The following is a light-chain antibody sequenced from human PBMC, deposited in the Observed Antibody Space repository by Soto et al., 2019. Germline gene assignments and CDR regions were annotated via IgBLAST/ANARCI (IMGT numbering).Light chain of an antibody. Sequence: DIPMTQSPSILSASVGDRVIITCRASQRLSSWLAWYQQKPGQAPKLLIFDTSNLASGVPSRFSGSGSGTEFTLTISSLHPDDLATYYCQQYDDYWTFGQGTKVGIK. CDR1: QRLSSW. CDR3: QQYDDYWT. J-gene: IGKJ1*01. V-gene: IGKV1-5*01. CDR2: DTS.